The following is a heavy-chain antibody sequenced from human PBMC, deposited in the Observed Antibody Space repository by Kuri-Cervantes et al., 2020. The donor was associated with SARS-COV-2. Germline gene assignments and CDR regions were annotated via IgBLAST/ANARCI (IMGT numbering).Heavy chain of an antibody. CDR2: ITHTGATT. V-gene: IGHV3-23*01. CDR1: GFTFTSFA. CDR3: AKVSYDSSGRYYYHYDMEV. Sequence: GGSLRLSCAASGFTFTSFAMNWVRQAPGKGLEWVSTITHTGATTYYADSVKGRFTISRDNSKNTLYLQMNSLRAEDTAVYYCAKVSYDSSGRYYYHYDMEVWGQGTTVTVS. J-gene: IGHJ6*02. D-gene: IGHD3-22*01.